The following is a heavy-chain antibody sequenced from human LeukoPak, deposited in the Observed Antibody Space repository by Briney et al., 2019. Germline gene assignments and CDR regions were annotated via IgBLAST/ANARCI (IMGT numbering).Heavy chain of an antibody. CDR3: ARGGRTGQHRTTFDY. CDR1: GGSISSHY. D-gene: IGHD3/OR15-3a*01. J-gene: IGHJ4*02. Sequence: SETLSLTCTVSGGSISSHYWSWIRQPPGKGLEWIGYIYYSGSTNYNPSLKSRVTISVDTSKNQFSLKLSSVTAADTAVYYCARGGRTGQHRTTFDYWGQGTLVTVSS. V-gene: IGHV4-59*11. CDR2: IYYSGST.